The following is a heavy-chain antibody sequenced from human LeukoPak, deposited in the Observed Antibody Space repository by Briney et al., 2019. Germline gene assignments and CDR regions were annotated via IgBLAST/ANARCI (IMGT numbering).Heavy chain of an antibody. CDR3: ARDLEAANTYYFDY. V-gene: IGHV3-66*01. Sequence: GGSLRLSCAASGFTVSSSYMSWVRQAPGKGRKWVSIISSAGTTYYADSVKGRFTISRDNSKNTVYLQVNSLRDEDTAVYYCARDLEAANTYYFDYWGQGTMVTVSS. CDR2: ISSAGTT. J-gene: IGHJ4*02. D-gene: IGHD6-13*01. CDR1: GFTVSSSY.